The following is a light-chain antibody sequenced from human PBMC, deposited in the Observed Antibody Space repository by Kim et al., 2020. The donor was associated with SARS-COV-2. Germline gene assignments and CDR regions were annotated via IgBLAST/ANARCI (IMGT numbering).Light chain of an antibody. CDR3: QSADSSGTYVV. CDR2: KDS. CDR1: ALPKQY. Sequence: SYELTQPPSVSVSPGQTARITCSGDALPKQYAYWYQQKPGQAPVLVIYKDSERPSGIPEQFSGSSSGTTVTLTISGVQAEDEADYYCQSADSSGTYVVFGGGTQLTVL. J-gene: IGLJ2*01. V-gene: IGLV3-25*03.